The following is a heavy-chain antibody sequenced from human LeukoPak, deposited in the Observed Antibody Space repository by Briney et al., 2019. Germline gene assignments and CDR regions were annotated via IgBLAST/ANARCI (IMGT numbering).Heavy chain of an antibody. CDR2: INHSGST. CDR1: GGSFSGYY. J-gene: IGHJ3*02. V-gene: IGHV4-34*01. Sequence: ASETLSLTCAVYGGSFSGYYWSWIRQPPGKGLEWIGEINHSGSTNYNPSLKSRVTISVDTSKNQFSLKLSSVTAADTAVYYCARGLGRWLQLSLRVAFDIWGQGTTVTVSS. D-gene: IGHD5-24*01. CDR3: ARGLGRWLQLSLRVAFDI.